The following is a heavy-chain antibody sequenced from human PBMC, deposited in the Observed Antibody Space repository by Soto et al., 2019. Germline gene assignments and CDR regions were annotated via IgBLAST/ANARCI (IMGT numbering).Heavy chain of an antibody. V-gene: IGHV3-15*07. Sequence: PGGSLRLSCVASGFTFSEAWMTWVRQAPGKGLEWVGRIKSKADGGTTDDAAPVKCRFTISRDDSKNTLYLQMNSLKTEDTAVYYCTTEKTYYYDSSGYYYMALDYWGQGTLVTVSS. CDR3: TTEKTYYYDSSGYYYMALDY. CDR1: GFTFSEAW. J-gene: IGHJ4*02. D-gene: IGHD3-22*01. CDR2: IKSKADGGTT.